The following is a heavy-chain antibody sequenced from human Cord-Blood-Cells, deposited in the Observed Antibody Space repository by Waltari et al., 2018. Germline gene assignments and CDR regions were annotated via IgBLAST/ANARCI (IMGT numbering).Heavy chain of an antibody. CDR3: ARAIDYGGNFDY. J-gene: IGHJ4*02. CDR1: GGSISSSSYY. V-gene: IGHV4-39*01. D-gene: IGHD4-17*01. CDR2: IYYSGST. Sequence: QLQLQESGPGLVKPSETLSLTCTVSGGSISSSSYYWGWIRQPPGKGMEWIGSIYYSGSTYYNPSLKSRVTISVDTSKNQFSLKLISVTAADTAVYYCARAIDYGGNFDYWGQGTLVTVSS.